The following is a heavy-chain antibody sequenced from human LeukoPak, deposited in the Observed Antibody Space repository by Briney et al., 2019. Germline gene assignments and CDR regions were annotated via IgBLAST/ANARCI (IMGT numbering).Heavy chain of an antibody. CDR3: AREVDAFDI. J-gene: IGHJ3*02. Sequence: GASVKVSCKASGYSFTGSLIHWVRQAPGQGLEWMGSINPNSGGTHYAQKFQGRVTMTRDTSISAVYMELSSLKSDDTAVYYCAREVDAFDIWGQGTMVTVSS. CDR2: INPNSGGT. CDR1: GYSFTGSL. V-gene: IGHV1-2*02. D-gene: IGHD2-15*01.